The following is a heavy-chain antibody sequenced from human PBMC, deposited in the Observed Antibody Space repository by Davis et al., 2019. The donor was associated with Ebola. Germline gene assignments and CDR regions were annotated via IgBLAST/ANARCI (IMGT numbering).Heavy chain of an antibody. D-gene: IGHD2-2*01. CDR2: ISYDGSNK. Sequence: PGGSLRLSCAASGFTFSSYGMHWVRQAPGKGLEWVAVISYDGSNKYYADSVKGRFTISRDNSKNTLYLQMNSLRAEDTAVYYCARDPPHCSSTSCSPYYYYYMDVWGKGTTVTVSS. CDR1: GFTFSSYG. CDR3: ARDPPHCSSTSCSPYYYYYMDV. V-gene: IGHV3-30*03. J-gene: IGHJ6*03.